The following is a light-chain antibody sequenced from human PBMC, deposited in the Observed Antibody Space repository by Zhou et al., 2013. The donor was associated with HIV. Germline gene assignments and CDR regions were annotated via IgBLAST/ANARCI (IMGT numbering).Light chain of an antibody. CDR3: QQNNDWVS. V-gene: IGKV3-15*01. CDR2: HAS. CDR1: QSVSSN. Sequence: EVVMTQSPGTLSLSPGERATLSCRASQSVSSNLAWYQQKPGQAPRLLIYHASTRATGIPARFSGSGSGTEFTLTISSLQSEDFAVYYCQQNNDWVSFGPGTRVDI. J-gene: IGKJ3*01.